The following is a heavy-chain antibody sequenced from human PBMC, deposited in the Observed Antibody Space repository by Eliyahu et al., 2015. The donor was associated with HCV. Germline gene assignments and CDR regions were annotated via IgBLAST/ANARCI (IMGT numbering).Heavy chain of an antibody. J-gene: IGHJ4*02. D-gene: IGHD6-19*01. CDR1: GFXXSSYX. Sequence: EVQLVESGGGLVKPGGSLXXSCAASGFXXSSYXMXWVRQAPGKGLEWVSSISGSSSYIYYADSVKGRFTISRDNAKNSLYLQMNSLRAEDTAVYYCAREGAGWPTWYYFDYWGQGTLVTVSS. CDR3: AREGAGWPTWYYFDY. CDR2: ISGSSSYI. V-gene: IGHV3-21*01.